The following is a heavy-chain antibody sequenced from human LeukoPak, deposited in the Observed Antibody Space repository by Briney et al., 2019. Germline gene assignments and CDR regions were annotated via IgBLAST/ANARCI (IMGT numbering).Heavy chain of an antibody. CDR2: ISSSSSYI. CDR3: ARGIVVVPAVPLRFDP. D-gene: IGHD2-2*01. J-gene: IGHJ5*02. CDR1: GFTFSSYS. Sequence: PGGSLRLSCAASGFTFSSYSMNWVRQAPGKGLEWVSSISSSSSYIYYADSGKGRFTISRDNAKNSLYLQMNSLRAEDTAVYDCARGIVVVPAVPLRFDPWGQGTLVTVSS. V-gene: IGHV3-21*01.